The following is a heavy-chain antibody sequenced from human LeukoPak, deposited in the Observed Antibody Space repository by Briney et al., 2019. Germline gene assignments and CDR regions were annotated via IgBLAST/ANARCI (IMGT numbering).Heavy chain of an antibody. CDR3: ASPLGRVAVAGTASDY. D-gene: IGHD6-19*01. V-gene: IGHV4-39*01. CDR2: IYYSGST. CDR1: GGSISSSSYY. Sequence: SETLSLTCTVSGGSISSSSYYWGWIRQPPGKGLEWIGGIYYSGSTYYNPSLKSRVTISVDTSKNQFSLKLSSVTAADTAVYYCASPLGRVAVAGTASDYWGQGTLVTVSS. J-gene: IGHJ4*02.